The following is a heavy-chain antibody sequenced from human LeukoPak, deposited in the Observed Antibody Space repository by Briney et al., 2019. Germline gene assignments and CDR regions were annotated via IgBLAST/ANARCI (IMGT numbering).Heavy chain of an antibody. J-gene: IGHJ4*02. V-gene: IGHV3-30*19. Sequence: GGSLRLSCAASGFTFSSYGMHWVRQAPGKGLEWVAVISYDGSNKYYADSVKGRFTISRDNSKNTLYLQMNSLRAEDTAVYYCARDPYSSSWYYYFDYWGQGTLVTVSS. CDR2: ISYDGSNK. D-gene: IGHD6-13*01. CDR1: GFTFSSYG. CDR3: ARDPYSSSWYYYFDY.